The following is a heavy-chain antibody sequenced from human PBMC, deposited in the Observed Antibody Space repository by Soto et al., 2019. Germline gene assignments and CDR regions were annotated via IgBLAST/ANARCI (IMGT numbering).Heavy chain of an antibody. D-gene: IGHD3-3*01. J-gene: IGHJ4*02. CDR3: ARINVNDFWSKYYFDY. CDR2: ISYSGST. CDR1: GGSISSYY. V-gene: IGHV4-59*01. Sequence: SETLSLTCTVSGGSISSYYWSWIRQPPGKGLEWIGYISYSGSTNYNPSLKSRVTISVDTSKNQFSLKLSSVTAADTAVYYCARINVNDFWSKYYFDYWGQGALVTVSS.